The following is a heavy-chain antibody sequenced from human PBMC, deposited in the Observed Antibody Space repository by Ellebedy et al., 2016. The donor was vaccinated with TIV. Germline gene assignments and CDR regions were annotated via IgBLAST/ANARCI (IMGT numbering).Heavy chain of an antibody. D-gene: IGHD1-1*01. V-gene: IGHV1-69*04. Sequence: AASVKVSCKASVGTFSSYAFSWVRQAPGQGPEWMGRIIPILGIANYAQKFQGRVTITADKSTRTAYMELSNLRSNDTAVYYCAAGNDGGWFDPWGQGTLVTVSS. CDR2: IIPILGIA. CDR1: VGTFSSYA. CDR3: AAGNDGGWFDP. J-gene: IGHJ5*02.